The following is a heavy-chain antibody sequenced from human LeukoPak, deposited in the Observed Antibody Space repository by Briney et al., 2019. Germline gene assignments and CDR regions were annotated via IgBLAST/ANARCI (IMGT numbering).Heavy chain of an antibody. D-gene: IGHD3-9*01. Sequence: PGGSLRLSCAASGLTFSTYWMHWVRHAPGKGLVWVVRIVPEYTTTAYADSVKGRFDISRNNAKNTLFLEMNSLSAEDTAVYYCARDLDWILFDYWGQGTLVTVSS. J-gene: IGHJ4*02. CDR3: ARDLDWILFDY. CDR1: GLTFSTYW. CDR2: IVPEYTTT. V-gene: IGHV3-74*03.